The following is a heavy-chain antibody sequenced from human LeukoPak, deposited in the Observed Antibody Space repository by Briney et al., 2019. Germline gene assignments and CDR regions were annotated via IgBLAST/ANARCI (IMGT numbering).Heavy chain of an antibody. Sequence: ASVKVSCKASGYTFTSYGISWVRQAPGQGLEWMGWISAYNGNTNYAQKLQGRVTMTTDTSTSTAYMELSSLRSEDTAVYYCGRVYCSGGSCSGYMDVWGKGTTVTISS. CDR2: ISAYNGNT. J-gene: IGHJ6*03. CDR1: GYTFTSYG. CDR3: GRVYCSGGSCSGYMDV. V-gene: IGHV1-18*01. D-gene: IGHD2-15*01.